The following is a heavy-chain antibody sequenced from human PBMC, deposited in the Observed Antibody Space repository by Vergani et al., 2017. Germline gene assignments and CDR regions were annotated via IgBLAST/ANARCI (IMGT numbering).Heavy chain of an antibody. D-gene: IGHD6-6*01. CDR1: GFTFSSYS. CDR3: ARDFMAARPYWYFDL. CDR2: ISSSSSTI. V-gene: IGHV3-48*01. Sequence: EVQLVESGGGLVQPGGSLRLSCAASGFTFSSYSMNWVRQAPGKGLEWVSSISSSSSTIYYADSVKGRFTISRDNAKNSLYLQMNSLRAEDTAVYYCARDFMAARPYWYFDLWGRGTLVTVSS. J-gene: IGHJ2*01.